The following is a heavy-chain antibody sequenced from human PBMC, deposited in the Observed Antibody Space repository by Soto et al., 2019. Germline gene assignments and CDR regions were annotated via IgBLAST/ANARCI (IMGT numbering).Heavy chain of an antibody. Sequence: EVQLLESGGGLVQPGGSLRLSCAASGFTFSSNAMSWVRQAPGKVLEWVSIIGVGGGDRYYPESVKGRFTISRDNSRDTLYLEMNSLRDEDTAVYYCARVLFGELVWGQGTLVTVSS. D-gene: IGHD3-10*02. CDR2: IGVGGGDR. CDR3: ARVLFGELV. CDR1: GFTFSSNA. J-gene: IGHJ4*02. V-gene: IGHV3-23*01.